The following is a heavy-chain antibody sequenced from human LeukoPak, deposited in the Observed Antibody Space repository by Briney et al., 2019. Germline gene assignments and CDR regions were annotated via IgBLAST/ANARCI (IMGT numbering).Heavy chain of an antibody. CDR2: INTNTATP. CDR1: GYTFTHYA. Sequence: GASVKVSCKASGYTFTHYAINWERQAPGQGLEWMGWINTNTATPMYAQGFSGRFVFSLDVSDSTAYLQISSLKAGDTAVYYCARDPTRSPGGGFFSPLGYWGQGSLVTVSS. CDR3: ARDPTRSPGGGFFSPLGY. J-gene: IGHJ4*02. D-gene: IGHD2-15*01. V-gene: IGHV7-4-1*02.